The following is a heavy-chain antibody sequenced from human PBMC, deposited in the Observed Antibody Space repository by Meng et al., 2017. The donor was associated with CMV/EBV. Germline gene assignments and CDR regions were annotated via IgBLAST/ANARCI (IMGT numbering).Heavy chain of an antibody. CDR1: GFPLSSCW. D-gene: IGHD1-7*01. V-gene: IGHV3-74*01. CDR2: INSGGSST. J-gene: IGHJ4*02. CDR3: TINWNYDY. Sequence: SLSCAASGFPLSSCWMRWVPQTPGRGLMCVSRINSGGSSTSYADSVKGRFTISRDNAKNTLYLQMNSLRAEDTAVYYCTINWNYDYWGQGTLVTVSS.